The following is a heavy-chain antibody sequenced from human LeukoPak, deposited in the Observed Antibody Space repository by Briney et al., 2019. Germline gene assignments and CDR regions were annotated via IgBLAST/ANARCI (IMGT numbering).Heavy chain of an antibody. D-gene: IGHD3-16*01. Sequence: SETLSLTCTVSGGSISSYYWSWIRQPPGKGLEWIGYIYYSGSTNYNPSLKSRVTISVDTSKNQFSLKLSSVTAADTAVYYCARRGRGGVAYWGQGTLVTVSS. V-gene: IGHV4-59*12. CDR3: ARRGRGGVAY. CDR2: IYYSGST. CDR1: GGSISSYY. J-gene: IGHJ4*02.